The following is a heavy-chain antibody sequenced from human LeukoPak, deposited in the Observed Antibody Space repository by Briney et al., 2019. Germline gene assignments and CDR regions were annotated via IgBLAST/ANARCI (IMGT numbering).Heavy chain of an antibody. CDR1: GFTFTSYS. Sequence: GGSLRLSCAASGFTFTSYSMNWVRQAPGKGLEWVSSISSSSSYIYYADSVKGRFTISRDNAKNSLYLQMSSLRAEDSAIYYCARLYDILTGAFDYWGQGTLVTVSS. D-gene: IGHD3-9*01. CDR2: ISSSSSYI. J-gene: IGHJ4*02. CDR3: ARLYDILTGAFDY. V-gene: IGHV3-21*01.